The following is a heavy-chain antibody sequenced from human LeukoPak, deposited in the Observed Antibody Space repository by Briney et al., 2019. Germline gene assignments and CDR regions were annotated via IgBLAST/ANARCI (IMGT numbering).Heavy chain of an antibody. V-gene: IGHV4-39*01. J-gene: IGHJ6*02. CDR2: LYYSGST. CDR1: GGSISSSSYH. Sequence: PSETLSLTCTVSGGSISSSSYHWGWIRLPPGKGLEWIGNLYYSGSTYYNPSLKSRVTMSVDRSKNQFSLKLNSVTAADTAVYYCARPLSGYYGMDVWGQGTTVTVSS. CDR3: ARPLSGYYGMDV.